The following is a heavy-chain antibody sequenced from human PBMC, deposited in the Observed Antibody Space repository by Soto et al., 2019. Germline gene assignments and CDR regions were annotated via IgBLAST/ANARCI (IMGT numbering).Heavy chain of an antibody. V-gene: IGHV4-31*03. J-gene: IGHJ5*02. Sequence: QVQLQESGPGLVKPSQTLSLTCTVSGGSISSGGYYWSWIRQHPGKGLEWIGYIYYSGSTYYNPSLKSRVSISVDTSKNQFSLKLSSVTAADTAVYYCARVRYCSGGSCYPRFDPWGQGTLVTVSS. CDR3: ARVRYCSGGSCYPRFDP. D-gene: IGHD2-15*01. CDR1: GGSISSGGYY. CDR2: IYYSGST.